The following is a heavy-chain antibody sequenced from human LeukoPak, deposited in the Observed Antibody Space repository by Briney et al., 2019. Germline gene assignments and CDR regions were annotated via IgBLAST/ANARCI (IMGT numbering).Heavy chain of an antibody. J-gene: IGHJ5*02. Sequence: ASVKVSCKASGYTFTSYGISWVRQAPGQGLEWMGWISAYNGNTNYAQKLQGRVTMTTDTSTSTAYMELRSLRSDDTAVYYCARVGEYYYDSSGRPHFDPWGQGTLVTVSS. CDR1: GYTFTSYG. V-gene: IGHV1-18*01. CDR3: ARVGEYYYDSSGRPHFDP. CDR2: ISAYNGNT. D-gene: IGHD3-22*01.